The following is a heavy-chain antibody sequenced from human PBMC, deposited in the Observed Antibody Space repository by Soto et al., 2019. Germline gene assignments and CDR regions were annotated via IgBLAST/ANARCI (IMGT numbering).Heavy chain of an antibody. Sequence: GGSLRLSCAASGFNFSNAWMNWVRQAPGKGLEWVGRIKSKTDGGTTDYAAPVKGRFTISRDDSKNTLYLQMNSLKTEDTAVYYCTTAPYSGSFSIFDYWGQGTLVTVSS. CDR3: TTAPYSGSFSIFDY. CDR2: IKSKTDGGTT. J-gene: IGHJ4*02. V-gene: IGHV3-15*07. CDR1: GFNFSNAW. D-gene: IGHD1-26*01.